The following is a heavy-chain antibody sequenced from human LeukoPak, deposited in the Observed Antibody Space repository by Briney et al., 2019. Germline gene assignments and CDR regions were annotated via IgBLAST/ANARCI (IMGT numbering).Heavy chain of an antibody. D-gene: IGHD6-13*01. Sequence: PGGSLRLSCAASGFTFSSYSMNWVRQAPRKGLEWVSSISSCSSYIYYADSVKGRFTISRDNAKNSLYLQMNSLRAEDTAVYYCAREVSSSWYAIDYWGQGTLVTVSS. CDR3: AREVSSSWYAIDY. V-gene: IGHV3-21*01. J-gene: IGHJ4*02. CDR2: ISSCSSYI. CDR1: GFTFSSYS.